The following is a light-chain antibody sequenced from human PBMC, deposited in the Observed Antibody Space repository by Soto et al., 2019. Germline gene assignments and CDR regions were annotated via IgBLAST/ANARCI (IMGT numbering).Light chain of an antibody. CDR3: CSYTGTAARV. J-gene: IGLJ1*01. V-gene: IGLV2-14*01. CDR2: EVS. Sequence: QSALTQPASVSGSLGQSITISCTGTSSDVGGYNFVSWYQQHPGKAPKLIIFEVSNRPSGVSYRFSASKSGNTATLTLSGLQAEDEADYYCCSYTGTAARVFGTGTKLTV. CDR1: SSDVGGYNF.